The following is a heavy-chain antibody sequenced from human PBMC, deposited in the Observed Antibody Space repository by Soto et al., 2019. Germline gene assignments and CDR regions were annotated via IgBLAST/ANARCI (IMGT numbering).Heavy chain of an antibody. D-gene: IGHD1-26*01. CDR3: TTDSRTTLPEIRFDY. J-gene: IGHJ4*01. Sequence: GGSRRLSCAASGFPFNNAWINWVRQVPRKGLEWVGRVKSKADGGSGDYAAPVKGRFVVSRDDSKDIVYLQMNSLKIEDTGVYYCTTDSRTTLPEIRFDYWGHGTQVTVSS. V-gene: IGHV3-15*07. CDR2: VKSKADGGSG. CDR1: GFPFNNAW.